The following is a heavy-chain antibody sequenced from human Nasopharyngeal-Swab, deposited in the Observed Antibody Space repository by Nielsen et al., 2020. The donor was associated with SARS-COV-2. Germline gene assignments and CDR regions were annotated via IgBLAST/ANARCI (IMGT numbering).Heavy chain of an antibody. CDR3: ARDLTATVTTNYYYGMDV. D-gene: IGHD4-17*01. Sequence: ASVKVSCKASVYTFTRYYMHWVRQAPGQGLEWMGIINPSGGSTSYAQKFQGRVTMTRDTSTSTVYMELSSLRSEDTAVYYCARDLTATVTTNYYYGMDVWGQGTTVTVSS. V-gene: IGHV1-46*01. CDR2: INPSGGST. J-gene: IGHJ6*02. CDR1: VYTFTRYY.